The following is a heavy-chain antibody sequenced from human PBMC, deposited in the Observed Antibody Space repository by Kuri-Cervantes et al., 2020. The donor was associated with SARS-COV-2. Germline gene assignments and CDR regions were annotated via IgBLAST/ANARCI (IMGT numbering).Heavy chain of an antibody. J-gene: IGHJ1*01. Sequence: GESLKISCAASGFTFSSYAMHWVRQAPGKGLEWVAVISYDGSNKYYADSVKGRFTISRDNSKNTLYLQMNSLRAEDTAVYYCARAQAAAGTFIEYFQHWGQGTLVTVSS. V-gene: IGHV3-30-3*01. CDR2: ISYDGSNK. D-gene: IGHD6-13*01. CDR1: GFTFSSYA. CDR3: ARAQAAAGTFIEYFQH.